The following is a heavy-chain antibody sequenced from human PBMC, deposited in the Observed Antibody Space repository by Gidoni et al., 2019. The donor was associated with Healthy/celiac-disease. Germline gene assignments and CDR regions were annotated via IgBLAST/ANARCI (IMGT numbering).Heavy chain of an antibody. D-gene: IGHD4-17*01. CDR3: ARGWTTVTTGYFDY. J-gene: IGHJ4*02. V-gene: IGHV4-34*01. CDR2: INHSGST. Sequence: GLEWIGEINHSGSTNYNPSLKSRVTISVDTSKNQFSLKLSSVTAADTAVYYCARGWTTVTTGYFDYWGQGTLVTVSS.